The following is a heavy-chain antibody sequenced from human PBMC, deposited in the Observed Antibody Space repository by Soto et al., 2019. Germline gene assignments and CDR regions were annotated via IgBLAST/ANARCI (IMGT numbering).Heavy chain of an antibody. V-gene: IGHV4-31*11. D-gene: IGHD6-13*01. CDR3: ARGIAAAGTPRGWFDP. CDR2: IYYSGST. J-gene: IGHJ5*02. CDR1: GGSISSGGYS. Sequence: SETLSLTCAVSGGSISSGGYSWSWIRQPPGKGLEWIGYIYYSGSTYYNPSLKSRVTISVDTSKNQFSLKLSSVTAADTAVYYCARGIAAAGTPRGWFDPWGPGTLVTVSS.